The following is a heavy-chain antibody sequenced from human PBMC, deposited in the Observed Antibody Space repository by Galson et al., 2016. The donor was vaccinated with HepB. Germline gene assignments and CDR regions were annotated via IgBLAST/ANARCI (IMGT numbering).Heavy chain of an antibody. Sequence: SVKVSCKASGYNFTSCYMHWVRQAPGQGLEWMGMINPSGDRTMFAQRFQGRVTMTRDPSTSTVYMELSSLRSEDTAVYWRARDLPHCSGTSCNDGYYYYYGMDVWGQGTTVTVS. CDR3: ARDLPHCSGTSCNDGYYYYYGMDV. CDR1: GYNFTSCY. CDR2: INPSGDRT. D-gene: IGHD2-2*01. V-gene: IGHV1-46*03. J-gene: IGHJ6*02.